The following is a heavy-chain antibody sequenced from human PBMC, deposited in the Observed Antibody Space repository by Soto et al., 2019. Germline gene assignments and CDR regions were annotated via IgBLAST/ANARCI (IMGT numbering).Heavy chain of an antibody. CDR2: INVDGSSI. CDR3: ARDIVTVTTALDY. D-gene: IGHD4-17*01. Sequence: EVQLVESGGGLVQPGGSLRLSCAASGFIFNGYWMHWVRQAPGKGLVWVSRINVDGSSISYVDSVKGRFTISRDNAKNTVDLQMNSLRVEDTAGYYCARDIVTVTTALDYWGQGTLVIVSS. CDR1: GFIFNGYW. V-gene: IGHV3-74*01. J-gene: IGHJ4*02.